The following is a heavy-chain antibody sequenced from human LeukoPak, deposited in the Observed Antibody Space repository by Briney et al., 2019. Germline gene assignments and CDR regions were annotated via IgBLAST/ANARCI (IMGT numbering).Heavy chain of an antibody. CDR2: IYSGGST. V-gene: IGHV3-66*01. D-gene: IGHD6-19*01. J-gene: IGHJ4*02. CDR3: ARASRSPGYSSGYYPYYFDY. Sequence: GGSLRLSCAASGFTFSASYMTWVRQAPGKGLEWVSIIYSGGSTYYPDCVTGRFTISRDNSKNTLYLQMNSLRAEDTAVYYCARASRSPGYSSGYYPYYFDYWGQGTLVTVSS. CDR1: GFTFSASY.